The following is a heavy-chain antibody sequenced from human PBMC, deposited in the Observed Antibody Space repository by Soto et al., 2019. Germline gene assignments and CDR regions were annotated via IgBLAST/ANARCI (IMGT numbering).Heavy chain of an antibody. Sequence: QVQLVESGGGVVQPGRSLRLSCEASGFTFSNYGMHWVRQATGKGLEWVAVISYDGSNKYYADSVKGRFTISRDNYKNTLYLQMKRLRAEDKAVYYCANQFTPQSSGWPDAFDIWGQGTMVTGSS. J-gene: IGHJ3*02. CDR1: GFTFSNYG. CDR3: ANQFTPQSSGWPDAFDI. CDR2: ISYDGSNK. D-gene: IGHD6-19*01. V-gene: IGHV3-30*18.